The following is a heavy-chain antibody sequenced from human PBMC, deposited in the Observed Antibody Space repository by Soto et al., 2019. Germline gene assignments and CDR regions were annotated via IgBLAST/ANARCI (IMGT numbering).Heavy chain of an antibody. CDR2: INNDGSGT. CDR1: GFTFSSYW. D-gene: IGHD2-15*01. J-gene: IGHJ6*02. CDR3: ARETVAVDYGMDV. Sequence: EVRLVESGGGLVQPGGSLRLSCAASGFTFSSYWMHWVRQAPGKGLVWVSRINNDGSGTHYADSVKGRFTISRDNAKNTLYLQMNILRDEDTAVYDCARETVAVDYGMDVWGQGTRFTV. V-gene: IGHV3-74*01.